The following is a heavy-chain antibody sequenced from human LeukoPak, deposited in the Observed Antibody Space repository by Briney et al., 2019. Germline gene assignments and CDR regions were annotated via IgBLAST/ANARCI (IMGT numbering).Heavy chain of an antibody. J-gene: IGHJ4*02. CDR2: ISSSSSPI. CDR1: GFTFSSYS. V-gene: IGHV3-48*01. CDR3: AGNFWSGYYTGY. Sequence: GGSLRLSCAASGFTFSSYSMNWVRQAPGKGLEWVSYISSSSSPIYYADSVKGRFIISRYNAKNSLYLQMNSLRAEDTAVYYCAGNFWSGYYTGYWGQGTLVTVSS. D-gene: IGHD3-3*01.